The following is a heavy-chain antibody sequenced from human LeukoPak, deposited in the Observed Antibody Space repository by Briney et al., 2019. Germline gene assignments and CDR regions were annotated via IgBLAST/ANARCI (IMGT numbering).Heavy chain of an antibody. Sequence: SVKVSCKASGGTFSSYAISWVRQAPGQGLEWMGGIIPIFGTANYAQKFQGRVTITADESTSTAYMELSSLRSEGTAVYYCARERYCSGGNCFVTYYYGMDVWGQGTTVTVSS. V-gene: IGHV1-69*13. CDR2: IIPIFGTA. CDR3: ARERYCSGGNCFVTYYYGMDV. J-gene: IGHJ6*02. D-gene: IGHD2-15*01. CDR1: GGTFSSYA.